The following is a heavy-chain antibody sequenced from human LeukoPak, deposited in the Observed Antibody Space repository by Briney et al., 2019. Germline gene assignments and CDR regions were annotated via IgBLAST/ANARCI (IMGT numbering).Heavy chain of an antibody. Sequence: AGGSLRLSCAASGFTFSRYWMHWVHQAPGKGLEWVSRVNGDGSTTTYADSVKGRFTISRDNAKNTLYLQMNSLRVEDTAVYYCAVKGGYNDLDAPFDYWGPGTLVTVSS. J-gene: IGHJ4*02. D-gene: IGHD5-12*01. CDR1: GFTFSRYW. V-gene: IGHV3-74*01. CDR3: AVKGGYNDLDAPFDY. CDR2: VNGDGSTT.